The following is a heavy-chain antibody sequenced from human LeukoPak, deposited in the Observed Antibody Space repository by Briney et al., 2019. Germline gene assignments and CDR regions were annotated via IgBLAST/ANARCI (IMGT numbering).Heavy chain of an antibody. CDR2: ISSSGSTI. J-gene: IGHJ6*04. CDR3: ARKGCSSTSCYRYYYYGMDV. V-gene: IGHV3-48*03. Sequence: PGGSLRLSYAASGFTFSSYEMNWVRQAPGKGLEWVSYISSSGSTIYYADSVKGRFTISRDNAKNSLYLQMNSLRAEDTAVYYCARKGCSSTSCYRYYYYGMDVWGKGTTVTVSS. D-gene: IGHD2-2*01. CDR1: GFTFSSYE.